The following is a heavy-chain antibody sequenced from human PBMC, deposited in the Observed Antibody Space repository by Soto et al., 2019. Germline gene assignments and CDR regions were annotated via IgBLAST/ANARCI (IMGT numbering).Heavy chain of an antibody. CDR1: GFTFRSFT. Sequence: LRLSCAASGFTFRSFTMNCVRQAPGKGLEWVSTISSNSAYIYYTDALRGRFTISRDNAKNSLHLQMNSLRAEDTAVYYCASLEWQSSGYADYCGQRTQVTFSS. J-gene: IGHJ4*02. D-gene: IGHD5-12*01. V-gene: IGHV3-21*01. CDR2: ISSNSAYI. CDR3: ASLEWQSSGYADY.